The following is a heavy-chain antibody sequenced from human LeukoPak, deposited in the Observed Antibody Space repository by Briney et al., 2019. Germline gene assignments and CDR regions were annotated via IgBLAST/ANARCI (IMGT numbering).Heavy chain of an antibody. D-gene: IGHD3-10*01. Sequence: GGALSISCAASGFSFIGYGMSCVRQAPAKGPEWVSAISGSGGATFYAASVKDRFTISRDNSRNTLFLQMNSLRAEDTAVYYCAIHYGSGSFHWLDPWGQGTLVIVSS. J-gene: IGHJ5*02. CDR3: AIHYGSGSFHWLDP. CDR1: GFSFIGYG. CDR2: ISGSGGAT. V-gene: IGHV3-23*01.